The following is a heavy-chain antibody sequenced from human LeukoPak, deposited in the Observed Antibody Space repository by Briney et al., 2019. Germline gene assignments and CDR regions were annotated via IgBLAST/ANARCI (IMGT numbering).Heavy chain of an antibody. J-gene: IGHJ4*02. CDR1: GFTFSSYW. V-gene: IGHV3-7*01. Sequence: GGSLRLSCAASGFTFSSYWMSWVRQAPGKGLEWVANIKQDGSEKYYVDSVKGRFTISRDNAKNSLYLQMNSLRAEDTAVYYCARDRRDYDSSGYYPRMDYWGQGTLVTVSS. CDR3: ARDRRDYDSSGYYPRMDY. CDR2: IKQDGSEK. D-gene: IGHD3-22*01.